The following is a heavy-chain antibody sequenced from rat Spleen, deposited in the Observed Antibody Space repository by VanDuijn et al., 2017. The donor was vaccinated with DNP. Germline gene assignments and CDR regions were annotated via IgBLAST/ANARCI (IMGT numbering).Heavy chain of an antibody. CDR2: IWTGGST. D-gene: IGHD1-12*02. CDR3: ARDRGDGTYYSPFGF. Sequence: QVQLKESGPGLVQPSQTLSLTCTVSGFSLTSYNVHWVRQPTGKGLEWMGVIWTGGSTDYNSALKSRLTISRDTSKSQVFLKMNSLQTEDIATYYCARDRGDGTYYSPFGFWGQGVMVTVSS. CDR1: GFSLTSYN. V-gene: IGHV2-30*01. J-gene: IGHJ2*01.